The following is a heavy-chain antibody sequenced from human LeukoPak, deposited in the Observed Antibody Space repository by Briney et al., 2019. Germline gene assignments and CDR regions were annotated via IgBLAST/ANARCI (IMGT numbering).Heavy chain of an antibody. CDR2: MNPNSGRT. D-gene: IGHD3-16*01. Sequence: ASVKVSCKASGYTFTTYDINWVRQATGQGLEWMGWMNPNSGRTGYAQKFQGRVTITTNTSINTVYMELSSLRSEDTAVYYCARVTYIAPDYWGPGTLVTVSS. CDR3: ARVTYIAPDY. V-gene: IGHV1-8*03. J-gene: IGHJ4*02. CDR1: GYTFTTYD.